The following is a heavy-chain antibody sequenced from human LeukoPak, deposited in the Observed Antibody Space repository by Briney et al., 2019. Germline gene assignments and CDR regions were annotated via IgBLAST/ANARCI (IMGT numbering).Heavy chain of an antibody. D-gene: IGHD3-3*01. CDR2: ISGSGGST. J-gene: IGHJ6*02. Sequence: GGSLRLSCAASGFTFSSYWMSWVRQAPGKGLEWVSAISGSGGSTYYADSVKGRFTISRDNSKNTLYLQMNSLRAEDTAVYYCAKDRTAALRYYDFWSGRDYYGMDVWGQGTTVTVSS. CDR3: AKDRTAALRYYDFWSGRDYYGMDV. V-gene: IGHV3-23*01. CDR1: GFTFSSYW.